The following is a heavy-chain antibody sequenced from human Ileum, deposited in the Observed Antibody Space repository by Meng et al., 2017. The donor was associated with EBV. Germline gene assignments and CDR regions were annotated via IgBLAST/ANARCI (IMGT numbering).Heavy chain of an antibody. CDR2: IYYSGRT. Sequence: QLQLQEAGPGLVKPSETLSLTCTVSGGTINSSSYYWGWIRQPPGKGLEWIGSIYYSGRTYYNPSLKSRVTISVDTSKNQFSLKLSSVTAADTAVYYCARPIAAAGWFDPWGQGTLVTVPS. D-gene: IGHD6-13*01. CDR1: GGTINSSSYY. J-gene: IGHJ5*02. CDR3: ARPIAAAGWFDP. V-gene: IGHV4-39*01.